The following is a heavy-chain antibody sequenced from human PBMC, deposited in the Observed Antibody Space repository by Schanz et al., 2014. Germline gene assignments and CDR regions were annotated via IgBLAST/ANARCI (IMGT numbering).Heavy chain of an antibody. V-gene: IGHV1-18*01. CDR1: GYTFTSYG. J-gene: IGHJ4*02. D-gene: IGHD3-9*01. CDR2: ISAYNGNT. CDR3: ARDAADVYDIVTEEDY. Sequence: QVQLVQSGAEVKKPGASVKVSCKASGYTFTSYGISWVRQTPGQGLEWMGWISAYNGNTKYPQKLQGRVTMTTDTTASTAYMELRSLRSDDTDVYCCARDAADVYDIVTEEDYWGQGTLVTVSS.